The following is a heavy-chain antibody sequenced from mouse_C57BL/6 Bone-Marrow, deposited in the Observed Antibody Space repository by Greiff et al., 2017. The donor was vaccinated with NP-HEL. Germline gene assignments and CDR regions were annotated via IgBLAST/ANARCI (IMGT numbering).Heavy chain of an antibody. Sequence: VQLQESGAELVRPGTSVKMSCKASGYTFTNYWIGWAKQRPGHGLEWIGDIYPGGGYTNYNEKFKGKATLTADKSSSTAYMQFSSLTSEDSAIYYCARSHYSNYDYAMDYWGQGTSVTVSS. CDR1: GYTFTNYW. D-gene: IGHD2-5*01. CDR3: ARSHYSNYDYAMDY. V-gene: IGHV1-63*01. CDR2: IYPGGGYT. J-gene: IGHJ4*01.